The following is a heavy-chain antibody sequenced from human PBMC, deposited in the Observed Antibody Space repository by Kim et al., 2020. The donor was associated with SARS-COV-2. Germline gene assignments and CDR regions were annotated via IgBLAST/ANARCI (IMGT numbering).Heavy chain of an antibody. V-gene: IGHV3-21*06. J-gene: IGHJ4*02. CDR3: TRRDALKFVY. CDR2: ITSGVSDL. D-gene: IGHD2-2*01. Sequence: GGSLRLSCAASGFIFGSFSMNWVRQAPGKGLEWVSSITSGVSDLSYADSVKGGFTIPRDNTKNSLYLQMDSLRAEDTALYYCTRRDALKFVYGGEGALVTVSS. CDR1: GFIFGSFS.